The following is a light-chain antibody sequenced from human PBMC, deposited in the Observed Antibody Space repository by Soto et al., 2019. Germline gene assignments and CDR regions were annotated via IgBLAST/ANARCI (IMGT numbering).Light chain of an antibody. V-gene: IGLV1-44*01. Sequence: QSVLTQPLSASASPGQRVTISCSGGSSNIGSNTVAWYQHLPGTAPPRLIFTAGQRPSGVPGRFSGSKSGSSASLAISGRQSDDEGDYYCSAWDNRLNGYVFGPGTKLTVL. CDR1: SSNIGSNT. CDR2: TAG. CDR3: SAWDNRLNGYV. J-gene: IGLJ1*01.